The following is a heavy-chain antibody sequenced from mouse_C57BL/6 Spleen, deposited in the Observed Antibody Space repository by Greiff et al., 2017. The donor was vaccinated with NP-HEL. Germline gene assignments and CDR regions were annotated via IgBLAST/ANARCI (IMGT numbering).Heavy chain of an antibody. J-gene: IGHJ3*01. CDR3: ARLDGYYSWFAY. CDR2: ISGGGGNT. Sequence: EVKLMESGGGLVKPGGSLKLSCAASGFTFSSYTMSWVRQTPEKRLEWVATISGGGGNTYYPDSVKGRFTISRDNAKNTLYLQMSSLRSEDTALYYCARLDGYYSWFAYWGQGTLVTVSA. D-gene: IGHD2-3*01. CDR1: GFTFSSYT. V-gene: IGHV5-9*01.